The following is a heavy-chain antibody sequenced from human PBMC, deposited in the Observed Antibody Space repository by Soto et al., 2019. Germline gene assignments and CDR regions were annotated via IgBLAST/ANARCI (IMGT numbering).Heavy chain of an antibody. D-gene: IGHD3-16*01. J-gene: IGHJ4*02. CDR3: AGSYETDDYYFDY. V-gene: IGHV5-51*01. CDR1: GYKFISYW. Sequence: GESLKLSCKASGYKFISYWIAWVRQMPGKGLEWMGIIYPGDSDATYSPSFEGQVTFSVDKSITTAYLQWISLKASDTAMYYCAGSYETDDYYFDYWGRGILVTVSS. CDR2: IYPGDSDA.